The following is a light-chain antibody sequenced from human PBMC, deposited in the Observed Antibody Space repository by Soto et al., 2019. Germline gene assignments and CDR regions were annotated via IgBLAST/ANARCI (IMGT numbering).Light chain of an antibody. J-gene: IGKJ1*01. Sequence: DIVLTQSPLSLPVSPGEPASISCRSSQSLLYSNGANYLDWYLQRPGQSPQLLIFLASNRASGGPDRFSGSGSGTDFTLRISRVEAEDVGIYYCMQALEARTFGPGTRVEF. V-gene: IGKV2-28*01. CDR3: MQALEART. CDR2: LAS. CDR1: QSLLYSNGANY.